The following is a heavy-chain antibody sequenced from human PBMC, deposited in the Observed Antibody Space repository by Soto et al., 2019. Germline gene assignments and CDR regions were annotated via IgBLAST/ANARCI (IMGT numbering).Heavy chain of an antibody. Sequence: EVQLLESGGGLVQPGGSLRLSCAASGFTFSSYAMSWVRQAPGKGLEWVSAISGSGGSTYYADSVKGRFIISRDNSKNTLYLQMNSLRAEDTAVYYCAKLIGMITFGGRYSRWGQGTLVTVSS. CDR1: GFTFSSYA. CDR3: AKLIGMITFGGRYSR. V-gene: IGHV3-23*01. D-gene: IGHD3-16*01. J-gene: IGHJ4*02. CDR2: ISGSGGST.